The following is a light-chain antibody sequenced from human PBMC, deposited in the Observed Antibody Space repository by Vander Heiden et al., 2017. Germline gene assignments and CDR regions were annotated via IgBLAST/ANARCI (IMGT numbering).Light chain of an antibody. V-gene: IGLV1-44*01. Sequence: QSVLTQPPSASGTPGQTVTISCSGSSSNIGSNTVTWYQQLPGTAPNLLIYSNNQRPSGVPDRFSGSKSGTSASLAISGLQSEDEADYYCAAWDDSLNGRVFGGGTKLTVL. CDR2: SNN. CDR1: SSNIGSNT. CDR3: AAWDDSLNGRV. J-gene: IGLJ3*02.